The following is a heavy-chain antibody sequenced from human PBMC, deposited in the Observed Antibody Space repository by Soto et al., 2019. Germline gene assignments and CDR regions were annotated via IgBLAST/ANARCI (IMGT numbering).Heavy chain of an antibody. CDR1: GFTFTSSA. CDR2: IGVGSGNR. Sequence: GASVKVSCKASGFTFTSSAVQWVRQARGQRLGWIGWIGVGSGNRHYAQKFQERVTITRDMSTNTAYMELSSLRSEDTAVYFCAREPYLPKARNDFWGQGTLVTVSS. V-gene: IGHV1-58*01. J-gene: IGHJ4*02. CDR3: AREPYLPKARNDF.